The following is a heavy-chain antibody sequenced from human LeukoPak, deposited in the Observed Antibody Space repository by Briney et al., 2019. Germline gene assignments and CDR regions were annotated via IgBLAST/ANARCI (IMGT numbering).Heavy chain of an antibody. Sequence: PGGSLRLSCAASGFTFSSYAMHWVRQAPGKGLEYVSAISSNGGSTYYANSVKGRFTISRDNSKNTLYLQMDSLRGEDTAVYYCAKGGSGWYKYDSWGQGTLVSVSS. CDR1: GFTFSSYA. D-gene: IGHD6-19*01. V-gene: IGHV3-64*01. J-gene: IGHJ4*02. CDR3: AKGGSGWYKYDS. CDR2: ISSNGGST.